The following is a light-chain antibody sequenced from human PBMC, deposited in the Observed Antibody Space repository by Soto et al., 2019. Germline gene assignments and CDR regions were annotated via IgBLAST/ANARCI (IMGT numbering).Light chain of an antibody. Sequence: QSALTQPASVSGSPGQSITNSCTGTSSDIGDYKYVSWYQQHPGNPPKLIIYDVSDRPSGVSNRFSGSKSGNTASLTISGLQAEDEANYYCSSYTITSAYWVFGGGTKLTVL. CDR1: SSDIGDYKY. CDR3: SSYTITSAYWV. V-gene: IGLV2-14*03. J-gene: IGLJ3*02. CDR2: DVS.